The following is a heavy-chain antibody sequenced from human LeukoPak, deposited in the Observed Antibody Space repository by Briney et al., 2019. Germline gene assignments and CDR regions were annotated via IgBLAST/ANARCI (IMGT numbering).Heavy chain of an antibody. CDR2: ISDGGTTI. J-gene: IGHJ3*02. D-gene: IGHD1-26*01. V-gene: IGHV3-11*04. CDR1: GFTFSDYY. Sequence: PGGSLRLSCAASGFTFSDYYMSWIRQAPGKGRQWLSYISDGGTTIFDADSVKGRFTISRDNAKKSLYLQLNSLRAEDTAVYYCARVGKVGATGALDIWGQGTLVTVSS. CDR3: ARVGKVGATGALDI.